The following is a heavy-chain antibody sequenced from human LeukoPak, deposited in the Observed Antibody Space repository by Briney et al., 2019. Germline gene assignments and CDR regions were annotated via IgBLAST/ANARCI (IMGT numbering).Heavy chain of an antibody. CDR3: ARVKQIAVAGYYYYYMDV. CDR2: IYTSGST. J-gene: IGHJ6*03. V-gene: IGHV4-59*10. Sequence: SETLSLTCAVYGGSFSGYYWSWIRQPAGKGLEWIGRIYTSGSTNHNPSLKSRVTISVDTSKNQFSLKLSSVTAADTAVYYCARVKQIAVAGYYYYYMDVWGKGTTVTVSS. D-gene: IGHD6-19*01. CDR1: GGSFSGYY.